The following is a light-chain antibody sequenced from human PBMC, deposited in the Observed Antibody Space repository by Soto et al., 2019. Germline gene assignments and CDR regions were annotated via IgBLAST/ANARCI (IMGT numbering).Light chain of an antibody. CDR1: QDIKKY. CDR2: ETS. V-gene: IGKV1-33*01. CDR3: QQYDNIPLT. J-gene: IGKJ3*01. Sequence: DIQMTQSPSSLSASVGDRVIITCQASQDIKKYLNWYQQKPGKDPKLLIYETSNLETGVPSRFSGSGSGTDFTFTISTLQSEDLATYYCQQYDNIPLTFGPGTKVDIK.